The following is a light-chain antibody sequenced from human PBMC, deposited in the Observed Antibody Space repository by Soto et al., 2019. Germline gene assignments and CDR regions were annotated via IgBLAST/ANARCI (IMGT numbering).Light chain of an antibody. CDR1: ESVTNY. Sequence: EIVLTQSPATLSLSPGERGTLSCRASESVTNYLAWYQQKPGQAPRLLVYDVSNRATGIPARFSGGGSGTDLTLTFSNLEPEDFGGYYCQQRGDWPWTFGQGTKVEIK. CDR2: DVS. V-gene: IGKV3-11*01. CDR3: QQRGDWPWT. J-gene: IGKJ1*01.